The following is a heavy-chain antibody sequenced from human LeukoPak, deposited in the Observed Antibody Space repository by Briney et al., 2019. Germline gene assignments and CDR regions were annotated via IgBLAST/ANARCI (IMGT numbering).Heavy chain of an antibody. CDR1: GGSISSGGYY. J-gene: IGHJ5*02. CDR3: ANQRYFDSSGYSYGLGWFDP. V-gene: IGHV4-31*03. CDR2: IYYSGST. Sequence: SETLSLTCTVSGGSISSGGYYWSWIRQHPGKGLEWIGYIYYSGSTYYNPSLKSRVTISVDTSKYQFSLKLSSVTAADTAVYYCANQRYFDSSGYSYGLGWFDPWGQGTLVTVSS. D-gene: IGHD3-22*01.